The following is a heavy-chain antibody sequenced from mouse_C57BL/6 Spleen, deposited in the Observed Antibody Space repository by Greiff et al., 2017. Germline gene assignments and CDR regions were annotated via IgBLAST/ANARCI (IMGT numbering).Heavy chain of an antibody. CDR1: GFTFTDYG. J-gene: IGHJ2*01. V-gene: IGHV5-17*01. CDR2: ISSGSSTI. CDR3: AGDDGYFFDY. Sequence: EVQGVESGGGLVKPGGSLKLSCAASGFTFTDYGMNWVRQAPEKGLEWVAYISSGSSTIYYADTVKGRFTISRDNAKHTLFLQMTSLRYEDTAMYYCAGDDGYFFDYWGQGTTLTVSS. D-gene: IGHD2-3*01.